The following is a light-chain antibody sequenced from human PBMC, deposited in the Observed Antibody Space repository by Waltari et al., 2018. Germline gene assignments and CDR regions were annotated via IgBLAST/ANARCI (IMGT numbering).Light chain of an antibody. Sequence: EIVLTQSPATLSLSPGERATRPCRASQSVSSDLAWYQQKPGQAPRLLIYDASNRATGIPARFSGSGSGTDFTLTISSLEPEDFAVYYCQLRSNWKEGFTFGPGTKVDI. V-gene: IGKV3-11*01. CDR1: QSVSSD. J-gene: IGKJ3*01. CDR3: QLRSNWKEGFT. CDR2: DAS.